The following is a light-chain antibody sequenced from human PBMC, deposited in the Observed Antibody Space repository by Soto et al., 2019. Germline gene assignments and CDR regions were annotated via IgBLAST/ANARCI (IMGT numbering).Light chain of an antibody. CDR1: SGHSSYA. CDR3: QTGGTDFSVV. Sequence: QSVLTQSPSASASLGASVKLTCTLSSGHSSYAIAWHQQQPEKGPRYLMKLNSDGSHNKGDGIPDRFSGSSSGAERYLTISSLRSEVGADYSCQTGGTDFSVVFGGGTKLPVL. CDR2: LNSDGSH. J-gene: IGLJ2*01. V-gene: IGLV4-69*01.